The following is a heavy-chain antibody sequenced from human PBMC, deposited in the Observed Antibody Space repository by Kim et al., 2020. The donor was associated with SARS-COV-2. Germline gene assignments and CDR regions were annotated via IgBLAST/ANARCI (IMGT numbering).Heavy chain of an antibody. V-gene: IGHV3-48*02. CDR3: ARDFDWALDL. CDR2: I. J-gene: IGHJ5*02. Sequence: IYYADSVKGRFTISRDNAKNALYLQMNSLRDGDTAVYFCARDFDWALDLGGQGTLVTVSS. D-gene: IGHD3-9*01.